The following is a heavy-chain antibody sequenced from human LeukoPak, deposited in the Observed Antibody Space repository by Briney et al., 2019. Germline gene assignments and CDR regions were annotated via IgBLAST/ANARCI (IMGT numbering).Heavy chain of an antibody. CDR1: GFTFSSYS. V-gene: IGHV3-21*01. Sequence: PGGSLRLSCAASGFTFSSYSMTWVRQAPGKGLEWVSSISSSSSYIYYADSVKGRSTISRDNAKNSLYLQMNSLRAEDTAVYYCVGGQQLGVDYWGQGTLVTVSS. D-gene: IGHD6-13*01. CDR3: VGGQQLGVDY. J-gene: IGHJ4*02. CDR2: ISSSSSYI.